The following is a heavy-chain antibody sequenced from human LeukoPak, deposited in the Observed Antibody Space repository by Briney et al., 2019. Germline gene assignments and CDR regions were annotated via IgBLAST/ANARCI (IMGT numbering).Heavy chain of an antibody. CDR3: ARHGGRKVVVAAIGNWFDP. V-gene: IGHV4-59*08. Sequence: SETLSLTCTVSGGSISSYYWSWIRQPPGKGLEWIGYIYYSGSTNYNPSLKSRVTISVDTSKNQFSLKLSSVTAADTAVYYCARHGGRKVVVAAIGNWFDPWGQGTLVTVSS. CDR1: GGSISSYY. J-gene: IGHJ5*02. D-gene: IGHD2-15*01. CDR2: IYYSGST.